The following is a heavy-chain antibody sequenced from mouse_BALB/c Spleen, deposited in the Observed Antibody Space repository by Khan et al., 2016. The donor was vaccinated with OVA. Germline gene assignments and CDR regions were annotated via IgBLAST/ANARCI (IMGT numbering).Heavy chain of an antibody. J-gene: IGHJ3*01. CDR2: IYPGSDNT. CDR1: GYIFTDYN. V-gene: IGHV1-77*01. Sequence: QVQLQQSGAELARPGASVKLSCKASGYIFTDYNINWMRQRTGQGLEWIGEIYPGSDNTYYNERFKGKATLTVDKSSSTAYMHLSSLTSEDSAVYFCTREWAAWFPYWGQGTLVTGSA. CDR3: TREWAAWFPY.